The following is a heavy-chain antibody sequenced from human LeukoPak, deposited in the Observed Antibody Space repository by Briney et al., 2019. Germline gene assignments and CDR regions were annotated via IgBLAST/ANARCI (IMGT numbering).Heavy chain of an antibody. J-gene: IGHJ4*02. D-gene: IGHD4/OR15-4a*01. V-gene: IGHV3-7*01. CDR3: LTSTRSPRFHY. Sequence: GGSLRLSCAASGFTFSSYWMCWVRQAPGKGLEGVAIIKQDGRDRYYVDSVGGRFIISRDNAKYSLYLQMNTHRAEDTAVYYCLTSTRSPRFHYLGQRALVTVSS. CDR2: IKQDGRDR. CDR1: GFTFSSYW.